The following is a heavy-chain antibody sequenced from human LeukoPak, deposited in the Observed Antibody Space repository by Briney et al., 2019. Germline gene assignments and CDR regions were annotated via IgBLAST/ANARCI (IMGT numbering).Heavy chain of an antibody. CDR1: RYSFSSYW. V-gene: IGHV5-51*07. CDR3: ARHQSSGWYIDY. J-gene: IGHJ4*02. D-gene: IGHD6-19*01. Sequence: GESLKISCEGSRYSFSSYWIGWVHQMPGKGLEWMGIIYPGDSDTRYSPSFQGQVTISADKSISTAYLQWSSLKASDTAMYYCARHQSSGWYIDYWGQGTLVTVSS. CDR2: IYPGDSDT.